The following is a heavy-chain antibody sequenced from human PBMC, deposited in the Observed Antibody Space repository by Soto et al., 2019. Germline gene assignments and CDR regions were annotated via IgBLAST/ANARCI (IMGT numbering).Heavy chain of an antibody. CDR1: GFSLSTSGVG. CDR3: AHRRRYYDSSGYYYLDY. D-gene: IGHD3-22*01. CDR2: IYWDDDK. J-gene: IGHJ4*02. V-gene: IGHV2-5*02. Sequence: SGPTLVNPTQTLTLTCTFSGFSLSTSGVGVGWIRQPPGKALEWLALIYWDDDKRYSPSLKGRLTITKDTSKNQVVLTMTNMDPVDTATYYCAHRRRYYDSSGYYYLDYWGQGTLVTVSS.